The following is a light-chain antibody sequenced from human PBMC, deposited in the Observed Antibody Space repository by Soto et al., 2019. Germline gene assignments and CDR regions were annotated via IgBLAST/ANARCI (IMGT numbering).Light chain of an antibody. J-gene: IGKJ2*01. Sequence: ELVMTQSPVTLSVSPGETVTLSCRASKSVSRNLAWYQQKPGQVARLVIFDTSTRATGVPARFSGSGSGTHFTLTISSLQSEDFAIYYCQQYDNWPDMYTFGQGTRLEIK. CDR1: KSVSRN. CDR2: DTS. CDR3: QQYDNWPDMYT. V-gene: IGKV3-15*01.